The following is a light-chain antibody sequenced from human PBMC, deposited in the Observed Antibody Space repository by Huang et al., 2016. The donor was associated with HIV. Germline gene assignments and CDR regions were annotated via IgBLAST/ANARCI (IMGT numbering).Light chain of an antibody. CDR1: QSISRS. CDR3: QQRSNWPPTT. Sequence: EVVLTQSPATLYLSPGERATLSCRAHQSISRSLSWYQHKPGQAPRLLMYDASNRATGFPARFSGSGSGTDFTLTISSLEPEDFAVYYCQQRSNWPPTTFGQGTKVEIK. CDR2: DAS. V-gene: IGKV3-11*01. J-gene: IGKJ1*01.